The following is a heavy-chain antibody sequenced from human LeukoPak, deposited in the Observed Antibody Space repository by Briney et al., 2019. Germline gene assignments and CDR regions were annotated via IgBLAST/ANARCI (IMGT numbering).Heavy chain of an antibody. V-gene: IGHV3-23*01. CDR2: LSGSGGGT. Sequence: PGGPLTLSCAVSGLTLSNYRMSWVPHAPGKGREWVARLSGSGGGTNYAHPVQGRFTISRDNPKNTLYLQMNSLRAEDTAVYFCAKRGVVIRVFLVGFHKEAYYFDSWGQGALVTVSS. CDR3: AKRGVVIRVFLVGFHKEAYYFDS. J-gene: IGHJ4*02. CDR1: GLTLSNYR. D-gene: IGHD3-10*01.